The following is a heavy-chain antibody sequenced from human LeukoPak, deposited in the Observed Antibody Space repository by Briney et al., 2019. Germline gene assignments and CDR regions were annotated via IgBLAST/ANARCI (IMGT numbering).Heavy chain of an antibody. J-gene: IGHJ3*02. Sequence: SETLSLTCTVSGGSISSYYWSWIRQPPGKGLEWIGYIYYSGSTNYNPSLKSRVTISVDTSKNQFSLKLSSVTAADTAVYYCARGVGATSAFDIWGQGTMATVSS. CDR1: GGSISSYY. CDR3: ARGVGATSAFDI. CDR2: IYYSGST. V-gene: IGHV4-59*01. D-gene: IGHD1-26*01.